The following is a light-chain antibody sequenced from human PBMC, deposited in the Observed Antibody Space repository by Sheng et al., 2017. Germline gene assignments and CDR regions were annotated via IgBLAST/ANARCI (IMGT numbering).Light chain of an antibody. CDR3: QQYHTYSKT. V-gene: IGKV3-15*01. CDR2: GAS. CDR1: QSVGSK. J-gene: IGKJ1*01. Sequence: IVMTQSPATLSVSPGERATLSCRASQSVGSKLAWYQRKPGQSPRLLIYGASTRATGIPARFSGSGSGTEFTLTISSLQSEDFATYYCQQYHTYSKTFGQGTKVEIK.